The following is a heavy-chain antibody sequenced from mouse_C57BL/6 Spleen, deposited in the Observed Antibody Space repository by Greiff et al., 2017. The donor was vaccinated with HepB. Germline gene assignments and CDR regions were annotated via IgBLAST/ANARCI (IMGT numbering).Heavy chain of an antibody. J-gene: IGHJ2*01. CDR3: ATLSY. CDR2: ISYDGSN. V-gene: IGHV3-6*01. CDR1: GYSITSGYY. Sequence: EVKVEESGPGLVKPSQSLSLTCSVTGYSITSGYYWNWIRQFPGNKLEWMGYISYDGSNNYNPSLKNRISITRDTSKNQFFLKLNSETTEDTATYYCATLSYWGQGTTLTVSS.